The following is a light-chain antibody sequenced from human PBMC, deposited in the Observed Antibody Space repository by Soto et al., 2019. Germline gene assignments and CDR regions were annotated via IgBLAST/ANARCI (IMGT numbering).Light chain of an antibody. CDR3: HQHTTWPRT. CDR1: QSVRSN. CDR2: DAS. Sequence: EIVMTQSPATLSVSPGERATLSCRASQSVRSNLAWYQHKLGQAPRLLIYDASTRATGSPDRFTGSGSGTEFTLTISNLQSEDFAGYYCHQHTTWPRTFGQGTKLEIK. V-gene: IGKV3-15*01. J-gene: IGKJ2*01.